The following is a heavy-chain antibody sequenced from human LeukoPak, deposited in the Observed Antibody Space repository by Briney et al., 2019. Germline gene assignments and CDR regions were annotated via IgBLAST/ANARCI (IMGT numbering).Heavy chain of an antibody. V-gene: IGHV1-24*01. Sequence: ASVKVSCEVSGYTLTELSMHWVRQAPGKGLEWMGGFDPEDGETIYAQKFQGRVTMTEDTSTDTAYMELSSLRSEDTAVYYCATDRGSWYLGSWFDPWGQGTLVTVSS. CDR1: GYTLTELS. CDR3: ATDRGSWYLGSWFDP. D-gene: IGHD6-13*01. CDR2: FDPEDGET. J-gene: IGHJ5*02.